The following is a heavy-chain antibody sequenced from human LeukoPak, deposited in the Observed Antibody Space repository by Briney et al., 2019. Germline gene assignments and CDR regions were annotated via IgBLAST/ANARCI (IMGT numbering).Heavy chain of an antibody. CDR2: INPNSGGT. V-gene: IGHV1-2*02. D-gene: IGHD1-26*01. CDR3: ARDRGGGSYLGAFDI. J-gene: IGHJ3*02. CDR1: GYTFTGYY. Sequence: ASVKVSCKASGYTFTGYYMHWVRQAPGQGLEWMGWINPNSGGTNYAQKFQGRVTMTRDTSISTGYMELSRLRSDDTAVYYCARDRGGGSYLGAFDIWGQGTMVTVSS.